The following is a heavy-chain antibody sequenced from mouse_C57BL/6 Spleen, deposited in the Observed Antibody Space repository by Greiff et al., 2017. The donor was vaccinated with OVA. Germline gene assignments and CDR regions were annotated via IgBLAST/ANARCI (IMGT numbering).Heavy chain of an antibody. CDR1: GYTFTSYW. D-gene: IGHD2-3*01. Sequence: QVQLQQPGAELVRPGSSVKLSCKASGYTFTSYWMHWVKQRPIQGLEWIGSIDPSDSETHYNQKFKDKATLTVDKSSSTAYMQLSSLTSEDSAVYYCARDGYYLWDYWGQGTSVTVSS. CDR3: ARDGYYLWDY. J-gene: IGHJ4*01. CDR2: IDPSDSET. V-gene: IGHV1-52*01.